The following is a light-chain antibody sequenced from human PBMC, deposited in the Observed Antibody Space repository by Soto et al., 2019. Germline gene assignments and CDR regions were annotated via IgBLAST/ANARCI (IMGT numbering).Light chain of an antibody. CDR3: QQYNNWPLT. CDR2: VAS. Sequence: EIVMTQSPATLSVSPGERATLSCRASQSVSSNLAWYQQKPGQTPRLLIYVASTRATGVPARFTGSGSGTEFTLTITSLQPEDFAIYYRQQYNNWPLTFGGGTKVDIK. V-gene: IGKV3-15*01. J-gene: IGKJ4*01. CDR1: QSVSSN.